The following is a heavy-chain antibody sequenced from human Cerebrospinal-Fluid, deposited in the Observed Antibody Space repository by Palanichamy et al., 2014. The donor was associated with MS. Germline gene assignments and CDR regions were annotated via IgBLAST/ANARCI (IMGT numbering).Heavy chain of an antibody. CDR3: AREGYTYGFDY. CDR1: GGTFTTYA. Sequence: QVQLVQSGAEVKKPGSSVKVSCKASGGTFTTYAFNWVRQAPGQGLEWMGGIIPXFKKANYAQNFQGRVTITADDSTSTAYMELSSLRSEDTAMYYCAREGYTYGFDYWGQGTLVTVSS. CDR2: IIPXFKKA. V-gene: IGHV1-69*01. D-gene: IGHD5-18*01. J-gene: IGHJ4*02.